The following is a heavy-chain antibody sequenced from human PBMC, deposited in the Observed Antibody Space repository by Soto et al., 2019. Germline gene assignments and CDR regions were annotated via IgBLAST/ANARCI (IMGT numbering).Heavy chain of an antibody. CDR2: INHSGST. J-gene: IGHJ6*03. Sequence: SETLSLTCAVFGESLSGSYWSWIRQAPGKGLEWIGEINHSGSTNYNSSLKSRVTISVDSSKNQLSLKLRSVTAADTAVYYCARLPVTTYYDYYYYYMDACGKGTTVTVSS. CDR3: ARLPVTTYYDYYYYYMDA. V-gene: IGHV4-34*01. CDR1: GESLSGSY. D-gene: IGHD4-17*01.